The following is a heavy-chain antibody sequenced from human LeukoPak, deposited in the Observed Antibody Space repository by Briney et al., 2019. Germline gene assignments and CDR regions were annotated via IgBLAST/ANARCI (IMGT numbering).Heavy chain of an antibody. J-gene: IGHJ1*01. D-gene: IGHD3-9*01. Sequence: PGGSLRLSCAASGFTFSHYGMHWVRQTPGAGLEWVAVIWSDGSDKYYAKSVKGRFTISRDNSKNSLFLRMNSLRAEDTAVYYCAKDAQRGFDYTDSLQNWGQRNLGSVSS. CDR3: AKDAQRGFDYTDSLQN. V-gene: IGHV3-33*06. CDR1: GFTFSHYG. CDR2: IWSDGSDK.